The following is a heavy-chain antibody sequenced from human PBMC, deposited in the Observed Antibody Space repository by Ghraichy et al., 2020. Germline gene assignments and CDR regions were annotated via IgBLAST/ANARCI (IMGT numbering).Heavy chain of an antibody. V-gene: IGHV4-59*01. CDR3: ARYSSSWYYGPGYYYMDV. J-gene: IGHJ6*03. CDR2: LYYSGST. D-gene: IGHD6-13*01. Sequence: SETLSLTCTVSGGSISSYYWSWIRQPPGKGLEWIGYLYYSGSTNYNPSLKSRVTISVDTSKNQFSLKLSSVTAADTAVYYCARYSSSWYYGPGYYYMDVWGKGTTVTVSS. CDR1: GGSISSYY.